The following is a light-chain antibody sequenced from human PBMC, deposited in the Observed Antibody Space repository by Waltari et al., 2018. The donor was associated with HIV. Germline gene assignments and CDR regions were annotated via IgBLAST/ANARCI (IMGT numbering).Light chain of an antibody. J-gene: IGKJ4*01. CDR2: LGS. Sequence: DIVMTQSPLSLPVTPGDPASISCRSSQSLLHSNGYNYLDWYLQKPGQSPQLLIYLGSNRASGVPDRFSGSGSGTDFTLNISRVEAEDVGVYYCMQALQTPLTFGGGTKVEIK. V-gene: IGKV2-28*01. CDR3: MQALQTPLT. CDR1: QSLLHSNGYNY.